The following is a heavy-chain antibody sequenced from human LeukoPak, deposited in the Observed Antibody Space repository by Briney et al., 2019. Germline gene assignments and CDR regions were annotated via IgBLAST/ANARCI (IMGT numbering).Heavy chain of an antibody. J-gene: IGHJ4*02. CDR2: IYHSGST. CDR1: GYSISSGYY. Sequence: SSETLSLTCTVSGYSISSGYYWGWIRQPPGKGLEGIVSIYHSGSTYYNPSLKSRVTISVDTSKNQFSLKLSSVTAADTAVYYCASRGGRSYYVRDPFDYWGQGTLVTVSS. V-gene: IGHV4-38-2*02. D-gene: IGHD1-26*01. CDR3: ASRGGRSYYVRDPFDY.